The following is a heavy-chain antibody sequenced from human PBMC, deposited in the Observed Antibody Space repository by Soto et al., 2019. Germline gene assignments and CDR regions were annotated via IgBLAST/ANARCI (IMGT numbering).Heavy chain of an antibody. CDR2: ISYDGSNK. CDR1: GFTFSSYG. J-gene: IGHJ4*02. V-gene: IGHV3-30*18. CDR3: AKGGYCSSTSCYTGRFDY. Sequence: PGGSLRLSCAASGFTFSSYGMHWVRQAPGKGLEWVAVISYDGSNKYYADSVKGRFTISRDNSKNTLYLQMNSLRAEDTAVYYCAKGGYCSSTSCYTGRFDYWGQGTLVTVSS. D-gene: IGHD2-2*02.